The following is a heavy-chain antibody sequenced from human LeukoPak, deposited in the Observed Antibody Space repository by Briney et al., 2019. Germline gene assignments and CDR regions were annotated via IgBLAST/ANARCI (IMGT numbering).Heavy chain of an antibody. CDR1: GGSISSYY. V-gene: IGHV4-4*07. D-gene: IGHD1-26*01. Sequence: SETLSLTCTVSGGSISSYYWSWIRQPAGKGLEWIGRIYTSGSTNYNPSLKSRVNMSVDASRNQFSLRLNSVTAADTAVYYCARDRSGSYSIDYWGQGTLVTVSS. CDR2: IYTSGST. J-gene: IGHJ4*02. CDR3: ARDRSGSYSIDY.